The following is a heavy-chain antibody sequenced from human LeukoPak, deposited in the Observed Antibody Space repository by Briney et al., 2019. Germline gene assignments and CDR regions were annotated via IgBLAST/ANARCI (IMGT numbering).Heavy chain of an antibody. CDR3: ARETSGSHWD. CDR2: ITGSGGDT. V-gene: IGHV3-23*01. J-gene: IGHJ4*02. Sequence: GGSLRLSCAASGFTFSSFGMNWVRQGPGKGLEWVSSITGSGGDTYYADSVKGRFTISRDNSKNTLYLQMNSLRVEDTAVYYCARETSGSHWDWGQGTLVTVSS. D-gene: IGHD1-26*01. CDR1: GFTFSSFG.